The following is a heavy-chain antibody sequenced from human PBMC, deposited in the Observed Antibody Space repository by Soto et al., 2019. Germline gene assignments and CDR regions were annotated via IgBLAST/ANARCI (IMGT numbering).Heavy chain of an antibody. CDR2: IYYSGST. Sequence: SETLSFTCTVSGGSISSSSYYWGWIRQPPGKGLEWIGSIYYSGSTYYNPSLKSRVTISVDTSKNQFSLKLSSVTAADTAVYYCVRHLWSGFRGGASNWFDPWGQGTLVTVSS. V-gene: IGHV4-39*01. CDR3: VRHLWSGFRGGASNWFDP. J-gene: IGHJ5*02. D-gene: IGHD3-3*01. CDR1: GGSISSSSYY.